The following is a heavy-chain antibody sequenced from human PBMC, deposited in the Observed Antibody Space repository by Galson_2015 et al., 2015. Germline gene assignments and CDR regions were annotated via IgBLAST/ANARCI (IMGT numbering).Heavy chain of an antibody. CDR1: GYTFSNYH. CDR2: VTPGSGAT. D-gene: IGHD4-17*01. V-gene: IGHV1-46*01. CDR3: ARETSATGYGVH. J-gene: IGHJ4*02. Sequence: SVKVSCKASGYTFSNYHIHWVRQAPGQGLEWMGIVTPGSGATSYAEKFQGRVIMTGDMSTTTAFLELSSLRSDDTALYYCARETSATGYGVHWGQGTLVTVSS.